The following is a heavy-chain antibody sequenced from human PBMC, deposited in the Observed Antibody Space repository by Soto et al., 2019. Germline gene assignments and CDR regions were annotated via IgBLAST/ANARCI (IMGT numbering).Heavy chain of an antibody. J-gene: IGHJ4*02. Sequence: SETLSLTCTVSGDSMSNYYWTWIRQPPGKGLEWIGYIYYNGNTKYNPSLESRVTFSVDTSKNQSSLRLSSVIAADTAVYYCARVTSSTWYFDYWGPGTLVTVSS. V-gene: IGHV4-59*01. CDR3: ARVTSSTWYFDY. CDR2: IYYNGNT. CDR1: GDSMSNYY. D-gene: IGHD6-13*01.